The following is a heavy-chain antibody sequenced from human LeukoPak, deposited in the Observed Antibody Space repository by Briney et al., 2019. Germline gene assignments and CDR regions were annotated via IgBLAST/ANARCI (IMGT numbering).Heavy chain of an antibody. CDR2: IIPIFDTT. D-gene: IGHD5-18*01. V-gene: IGHV1-69*06. CDR1: GGTFSSYA. J-gene: IGHJ4*02. Sequence: SVKVSCKASGGTFSSYAINWERQAPGQGLEWMGGIIPIFDTTNYAQNFQARVTITADKSTNTAYMELSSLRSEDTAVYYCAREGYSYGYLGYWGQGTLVTVSS. CDR3: AREGYSYGYLGY.